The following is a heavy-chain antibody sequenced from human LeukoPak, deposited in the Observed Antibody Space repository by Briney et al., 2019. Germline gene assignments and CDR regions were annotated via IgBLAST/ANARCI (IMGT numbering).Heavy chain of an antibody. D-gene: IGHD5-24*01. Sequence: SETLSLTCTVSGGSISSYYWSWIRQPPGKGLEWIGNVYYSGKTNYNPSLKSRVIISVDTSQNQFSLKMSSVTAADTAVYYCARQRDGYNLVDFGVWGQGTVVTASS. CDR2: VYYSGKT. J-gene: IGHJ4*02. CDR3: ARQRDGYNLVDFGV. V-gene: IGHV4-59*01. CDR1: GGSISSYY.